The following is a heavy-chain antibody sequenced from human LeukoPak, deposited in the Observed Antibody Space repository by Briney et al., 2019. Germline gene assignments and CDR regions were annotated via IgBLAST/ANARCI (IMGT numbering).Heavy chain of an antibody. CDR1: GFTFSTYA. D-gene: IGHD6-19*01. Sequence: GGSLRLSCAASGFTFSTYAMSWVRQAPGKGLDWVSSISGSGAGTYYADSVKGRFTISRDNSKNTLYLQMNSLRAEDTAVYYCAKSIAVAFYSWGQGTLVTVSS. J-gene: IGHJ4*02. CDR2: ISGSGAGT. CDR3: AKSIAVAFYS. V-gene: IGHV3-23*01.